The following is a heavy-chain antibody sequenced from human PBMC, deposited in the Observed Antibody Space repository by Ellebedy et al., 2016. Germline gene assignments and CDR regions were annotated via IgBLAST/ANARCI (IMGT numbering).Heavy chain of an antibody. J-gene: IGHJ6*02. CDR2: ISYDGSNK. CDR1: GFTFSSYA. CDR3: AREQYYDSSGYYRGYGMDV. D-gene: IGHD3-22*01. V-gene: IGHV3-30-3*01. Sequence: GGSLRLXCAASGFTFSSYAMHWVRQAPGKGLEWVAVISYDGSNKYYADSVKGRFTISRDNSKNTLYLQMNSLRAEDTAVYYCAREQYYDSSGYYRGYGMDVWGQGTTATVSS.